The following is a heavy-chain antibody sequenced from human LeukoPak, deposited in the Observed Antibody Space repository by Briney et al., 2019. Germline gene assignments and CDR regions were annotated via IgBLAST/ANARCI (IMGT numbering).Heavy chain of an antibody. CDR3: AREGDRFIMIAGFDY. Sequence: ASVKVSRKASGYTFTGYYIHWVRQAPGQGLEWMGWINPNSGGTNYAQKFQGRITLTRDTSISTAYMELSRLRSDDTALYYCAREGDRFIMIAGFDYWGQGTLVTVSS. V-gene: IGHV1-2*02. D-gene: IGHD3-22*01. J-gene: IGHJ4*02. CDR2: INPNSGGT. CDR1: GYTFTGYY.